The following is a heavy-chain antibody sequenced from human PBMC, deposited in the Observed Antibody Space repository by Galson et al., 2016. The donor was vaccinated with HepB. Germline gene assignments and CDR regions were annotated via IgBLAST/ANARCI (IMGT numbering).Heavy chain of an antibody. Sequence: SETLSLTCTVSGGSISRSTYYWGWVRQPPGKGLEWIGSIYYSGRTYYNPSLKSRVTISFDPSKQQFSLKVSSVTAGDTAVYYCAIASPAFDFWGQGTLVTVSA. D-gene: IGHD3-3*02. J-gene: IGHJ4*02. CDR2: IYYSGRT. CDR3: AIASPAFDF. V-gene: IGHV4-39*01. CDR1: GGSISRSTYY.